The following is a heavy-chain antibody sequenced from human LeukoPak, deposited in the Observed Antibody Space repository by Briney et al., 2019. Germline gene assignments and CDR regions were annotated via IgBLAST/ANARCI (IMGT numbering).Heavy chain of an antibody. V-gene: IGHV3-30-3*01. Sequence: GRSLRLSCAASGFAFSSYAMHWVRQAPGKGLEWVAVISYDGSNKYYADSVKGRFTISRDNSKNTLYLQMNSLRAEDTAVYYCARDGVMITFGGVIVIPGPIDYWGQGTLVTVSS. J-gene: IGHJ4*02. CDR2: ISYDGSNK. CDR3: ARDGVMITFGGVIVIPGPIDY. D-gene: IGHD3-16*02. CDR1: GFAFSSYA.